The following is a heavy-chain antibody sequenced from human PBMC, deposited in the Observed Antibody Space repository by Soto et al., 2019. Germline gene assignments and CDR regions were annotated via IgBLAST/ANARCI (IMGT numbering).Heavy chain of an antibody. J-gene: IGHJ6*02. CDR3: ARDSPPMDV. V-gene: IGHV1-18*04. CDR1: GYTFTSYY. CDR2: ISAYNGNT. Sequence: ASVTVSCKASGYTFTSYYMNWVRQAPGQGLEWMGWISAYNGNTNCAQKLQGRVTMTTDTSTSTAYMELRSLRSDDTAVYYCARDSPPMDVWGQGTTVTVSS.